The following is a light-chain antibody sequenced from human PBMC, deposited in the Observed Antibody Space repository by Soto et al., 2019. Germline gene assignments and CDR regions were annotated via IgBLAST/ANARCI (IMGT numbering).Light chain of an antibody. J-gene: IGKJ3*01. CDR1: HGITNY. CDR3: QQCKGT. V-gene: IGKV1-16*01. CDR2: SPS. Sequence: DIQMTQSPSSVSASVGDRVTITCRASHGITNYLIWFQQIPGRAPKSLISSPSSLQSGVPSRFGGSGSGTDFTLTLSSLQPENFATYYCQQCKGTFGPGTKVDIK.